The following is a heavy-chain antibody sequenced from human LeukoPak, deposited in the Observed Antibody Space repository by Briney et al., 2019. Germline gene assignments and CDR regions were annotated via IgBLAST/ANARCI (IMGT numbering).Heavy chain of an antibody. CDR2: FDPEDGET. Sequence: GASVKVSCKASGYTFTGYYMHWVRQAPGKGLEWMGGFDPEDGETIYAQKFQGRVTMTEDTSTDTAYMELSSLRSEDTAVYYCATVPGPPKYCSSTSCYTVKFDPWGQGTLVTVSS. CDR1: GYTFTGYY. V-gene: IGHV1-24*01. D-gene: IGHD2-2*02. J-gene: IGHJ5*02. CDR3: ATVPGPPKYCSSTSCYTVKFDP.